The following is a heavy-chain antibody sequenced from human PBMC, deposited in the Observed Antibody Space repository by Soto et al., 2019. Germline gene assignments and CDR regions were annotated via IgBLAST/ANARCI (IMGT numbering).Heavy chain of an antibody. V-gene: IGHV3-53*01. Sequence: EVQLVESGGGLIQPGWSLRLSCAASGLSVSSNYMTWVRQTPGKVLEWVSTIYPSGTTFYADTVKGRFAVSRDISNNTLYLEMNSLRVEDTAVYYCAKDAPAYKFYGVDVWGLGSTVTVSS. CDR2: IYPSGTT. J-gene: IGHJ6*02. CDR1: GLSVSSNY. D-gene: IGHD3-16*01. CDR3: AKDAPAYKFYGVDV.